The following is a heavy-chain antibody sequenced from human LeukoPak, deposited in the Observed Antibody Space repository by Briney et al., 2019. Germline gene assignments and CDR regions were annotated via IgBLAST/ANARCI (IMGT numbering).Heavy chain of an antibody. CDR3: ASAPERVPVLRYFDWLSGYYYYYMDV. V-gene: IGHV1-69*06. Sequence: SVKVSCKASGGTFSTYGISWVRQAPGQGLKWMGGIIPMFGTSNYAQKFQGRVTITADKSTSTAYMELSSLRSEDTAVYYCASAPERVPVLRYFDWLSGYYYYYMDVWGKGTTVTVSS. CDR2: IIPMFGTS. D-gene: IGHD3-9*01. J-gene: IGHJ6*03. CDR1: GGTFSTYG.